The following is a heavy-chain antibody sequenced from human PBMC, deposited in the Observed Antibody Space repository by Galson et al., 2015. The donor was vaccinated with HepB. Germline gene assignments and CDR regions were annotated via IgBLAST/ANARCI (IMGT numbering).Heavy chain of an antibody. CDR1: GFTFSDYY. CDR3: ARDSPPGIAVAGSFDY. CDR2: ISSSSSYT. J-gene: IGHJ4*02. V-gene: IGHV3-11*06. Sequence: SLRLSCAASGFTFSDYYMSWIRQAPGKGLEWVSYISSSSSYTNYADSVKGRFTISRDNAKNSLYLQMNSLRAEDTAVYYCARDSPPGIAVAGSFDYWGQGTLVTVSS. D-gene: IGHD6-19*01.